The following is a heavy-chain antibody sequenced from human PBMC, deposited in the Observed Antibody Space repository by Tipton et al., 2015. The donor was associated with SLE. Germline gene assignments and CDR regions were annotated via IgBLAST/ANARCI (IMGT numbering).Heavy chain of an antibody. CDR2: IYYSGST. Sequence: TLSLTCTVSGGSISSYYWSWIRQPPGKGLEWIGYIYYSGSTNYNPSLKSRVTISVDTSKNQFSLKLNSVTAADTAVYYCARFGRVRFLGPSDWGQGTLVTVSS. J-gene: IGHJ4*02. D-gene: IGHD3-3*01. V-gene: IGHV4-59*07. CDR1: GGSISSYY. CDR3: ARFGRVRFLGPSD.